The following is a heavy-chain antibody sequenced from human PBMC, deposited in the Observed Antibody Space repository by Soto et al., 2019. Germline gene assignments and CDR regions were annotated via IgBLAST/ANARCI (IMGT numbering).Heavy chain of an antibody. CDR1: GGFVSSGNYY. Sequence: QVQLQQWGAGLLKPSETLSLTCAVYGGFVSSGNYYWSWIRQPPGKGLEWIGEMSHSGGTHFNPSLKSRVTISVYTSKNQFSLKMTSVTAADTALYYCARVERGTTTTVVDAFDIWGPGTMVTVSS. J-gene: IGHJ3*02. V-gene: IGHV4-34*01. CDR3: ARVERGTTTTVVDAFDI. CDR2: MSHSGGT. D-gene: IGHD4-4*01.